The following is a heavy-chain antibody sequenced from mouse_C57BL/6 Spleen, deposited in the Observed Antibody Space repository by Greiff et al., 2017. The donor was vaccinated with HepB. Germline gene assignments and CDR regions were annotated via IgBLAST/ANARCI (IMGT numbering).Heavy chain of an antibody. Sequence: EVQLVESGEGLVKPGGSLKLSCAASGFTFSSYAMSWVRQTPEKRLEWVAYISSGGDYIYYADTVKGRFTISRDNARNTLYLQMSSLKSEDTAMYYCTRGGPLYYDYDGLYFDYWGQGTTLTVSS. CDR3: TRGGPLYYDYDGLYFDY. D-gene: IGHD2-4*01. J-gene: IGHJ2*01. CDR1: GFTFSSYA. CDR2: ISSGGDYI. V-gene: IGHV5-9-1*02.